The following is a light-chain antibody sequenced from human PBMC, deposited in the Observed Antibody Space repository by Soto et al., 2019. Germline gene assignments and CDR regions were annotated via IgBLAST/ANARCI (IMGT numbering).Light chain of an antibody. J-gene: IGKJ2*01. V-gene: IGKV1-39*01. CDR3: QQTYTTPHT. Sequence: DIQMTQSPSYLSASVGDRVTITCRASQRIANYLNWYQQRPGKAPKLLISGASTLQSAVPSRFSGGGSGTDFTLTISTLQPEDFATYYCQQTYTTPHTFGQGTKLEIK. CDR2: GAS. CDR1: QRIANY.